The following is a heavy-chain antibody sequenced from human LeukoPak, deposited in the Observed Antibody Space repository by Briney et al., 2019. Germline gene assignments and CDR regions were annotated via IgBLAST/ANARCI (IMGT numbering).Heavy chain of an antibody. D-gene: IGHD3-9*01. Sequence: GASVKVSCKASGYTFTDYYMHWVRQAPGQGFEWMGWINPNDGDTNYAQKFQGRVTMTRDTSISTAHMEVSRLRSDDTAVYYCARDKALRYFDWLQNGMDVWGQGTTVTVSS. J-gene: IGHJ6*02. CDR1: GYTFTDYY. CDR3: ARDKALRYFDWLQNGMDV. CDR2: INPNDGDT. V-gene: IGHV1-2*02.